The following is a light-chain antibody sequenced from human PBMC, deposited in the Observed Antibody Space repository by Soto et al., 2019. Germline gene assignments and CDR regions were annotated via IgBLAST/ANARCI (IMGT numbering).Light chain of an antibody. CDR1: SSDVGGYNY. J-gene: IGLJ1*01. CDR2: DVS. V-gene: IGLV2-14*01. Sequence: QSALTQPASVSGSPGQSITISCTGTSSDVGGYNYVSWYQQHPGKAPKLMIYDVSNRPSGVSNRFSGSKSGNTASLTISGLQAEDDADYYCSSYTCSSIPHVFGTWTKLTFL. CDR3: SSYTCSSIPHV.